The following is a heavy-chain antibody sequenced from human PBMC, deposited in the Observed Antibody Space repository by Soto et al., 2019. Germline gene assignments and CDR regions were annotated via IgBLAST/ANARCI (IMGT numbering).Heavy chain of an antibody. Sequence: GGSLRLSCAASGFTFSSYWMHWVRQAPGKGLVWVSRLNNDGSSTSYADSVKGRFTISRDNAKNTLYLQMNSLRAEDTAVYYCARDDNWNPFYWGQGTLVTVS. J-gene: IGHJ4*02. CDR1: GFTFSSYW. CDR3: ARDDNWNPFY. V-gene: IGHV3-74*01. CDR2: LNNDGSST. D-gene: IGHD1-20*01.